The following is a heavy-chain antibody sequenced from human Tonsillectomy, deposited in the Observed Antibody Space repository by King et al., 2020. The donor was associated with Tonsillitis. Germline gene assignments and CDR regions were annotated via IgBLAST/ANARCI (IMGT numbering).Heavy chain of an antibody. D-gene: IGHD3-10*01. V-gene: IGHV3-30-3*01. CDR1: GFTFSSYA. CDR3: ARDREFADY. CDR2: ISYDGSNT. J-gene: IGHJ4*02. Sequence: VQLVESGGGVVQPGRSLRLSCAASGFTFSSYAMHWFRQAPGKGLEWVALISYDGSNTYYADSVKGRFTVSRDDSKNTLYLQMNSLRTEDTAVYYCARDREFADYWGQGTRVTVSS.